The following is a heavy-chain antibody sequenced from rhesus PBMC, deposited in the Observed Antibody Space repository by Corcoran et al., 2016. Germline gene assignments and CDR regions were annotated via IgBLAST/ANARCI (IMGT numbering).Heavy chain of an antibody. CDR2: ISPYNGNQ. Sequence: QVQLVQSGAEIKQPGASVTLSCKASGYSFTSYYLHWVRQAPGQGLEWIGLISPYNGNQAYAKNFQVRVTITTDTSTSTGYMELSSLRSEDTAMYYCTRAAPHSGSGFDFWGQGVLVTVSS. V-gene: IGHV1-1*01. CDR3: TRAAPHSGSGFDF. D-gene: IGHD6-25*01. J-gene: IGHJ4*01. CDR1: GYSFTSYY.